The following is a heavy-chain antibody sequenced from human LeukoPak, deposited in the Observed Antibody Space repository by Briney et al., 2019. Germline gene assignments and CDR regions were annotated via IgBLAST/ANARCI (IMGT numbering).Heavy chain of an antibody. CDR2: ISNDGSKK. V-gene: IGHV3-30*18. J-gene: IGHJ4*02. Sequence: GGSLRLSCAASGFTFSSYGMHWVRQAPGKGLEWVAVISNDGSKKYSADSVKGRFTIFRDNSKNTLYLQMNSLRAEDTAVYYCAKDRYSYAFEYFDSWGQGTLVTVSS. CDR3: AKDRYSYAFEYFDS. CDR1: GFTFSSYG. D-gene: IGHD5-18*01.